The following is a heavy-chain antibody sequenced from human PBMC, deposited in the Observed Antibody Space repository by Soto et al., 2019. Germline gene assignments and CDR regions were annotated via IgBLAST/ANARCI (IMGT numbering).Heavy chain of an antibody. J-gene: IGHJ4*02. CDR3: ARRMSLRQGIDY. CDR2: IYWDDDK. Sequence: QITLKESGPTLVKPTQTLTLTCTFSGFSLSTSEVGVGWIRQPPGKALEWLALIYWDDDKRYSPSLQSRLTISKDTSKNQVVLTMTNMDPVDTATYYCARRMSLRQGIDYWGQGTLVTVSS. CDR1: GFSLSTSEVG. V-gene: IGHV2-5*02.